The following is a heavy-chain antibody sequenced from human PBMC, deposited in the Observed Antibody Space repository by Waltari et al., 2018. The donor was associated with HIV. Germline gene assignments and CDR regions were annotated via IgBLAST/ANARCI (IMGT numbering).Heavy chain of an antibody. CDR3: AATRYYYDSSGR. V-gene: IGHV3-48*03. Sequence: DVQVVESGGGLVQPGGSLSLSCAASGFTFSSYEMNWVRQAPGKGLEWLSYISDSGSTRYYADSVKGRFTISRDNAKNSLYLQMNSLRAEDTAVYYCAATRYYYDSSGRWGQGTLVTVSS. J-gene: IGHJ4*02. CDR1: GFTFSSYE. D-gene: IGHD3-22*01. CDR2: ISDSGSTR.